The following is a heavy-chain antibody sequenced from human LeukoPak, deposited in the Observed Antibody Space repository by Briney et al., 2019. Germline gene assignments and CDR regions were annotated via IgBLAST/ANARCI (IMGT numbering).Heavy chain of an antibody. V-gene: IGHV4-34*01. CDR2: INHSGST. Sequence: SETLSLTCAVYGGSFSGYYWSWIRQPPGKGLEWIGEINHSGSTNYNPSLKSRVTISVDTSKNQFPLKLSSVTAADTAVYYCARRRDGYNYYYYYYMDVWGKGTTVTISS. CDR1: GGSFSGYY. CDR3: ARRRDGYNYYYYYYMDV. D-gene: IGHD5-24*01. J-gene: IGHJ6*03.